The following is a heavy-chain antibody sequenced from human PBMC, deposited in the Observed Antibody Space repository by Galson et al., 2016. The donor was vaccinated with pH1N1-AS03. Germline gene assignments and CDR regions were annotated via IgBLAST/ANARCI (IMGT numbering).Heavy chain of an antibody. D-gene: IGHD5-18*01. CDR1: GFTFSRYP. CDR2: ISYDGVTE. J-gene: IGHJ4*02. Sequence: SLRLSCAASGFTFSRYPIHWVRQAPGKGLEWEALISYDGVTEHYADSVKGRFTISRDNFKNTVYLHMSSLTAEDTAIYYCVKNRGYTYGYPNFDYWGQGTLVTVSS. CDR3: VKNRGYTYGYPNFDY. V-gene: IGHV3-30*18.